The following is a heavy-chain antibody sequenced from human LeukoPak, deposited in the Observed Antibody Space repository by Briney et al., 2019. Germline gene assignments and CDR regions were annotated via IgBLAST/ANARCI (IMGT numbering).Heavy chain of an antibody. CDR1: GLTFSMPP. D-gene: IGHD3-10*01. Sequence: PGGSLRLSCAASGLTFSMPPMDWVRQAPGKGLEWVAVISYDGSNKYYADSVKGRFTIPRDNSKNTLYLQMNSLRAEDTAVYYCAIPYGSGSSYFDYWGQGTLVTVSS. V-gene: IGHV3-30*03. J-gene: IGHJ4*02. CDR3: AIPYGSGSSYFDY. CDR2: ISYDGSNK.